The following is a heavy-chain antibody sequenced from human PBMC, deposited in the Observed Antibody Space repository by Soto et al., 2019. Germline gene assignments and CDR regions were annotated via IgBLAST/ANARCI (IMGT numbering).Heavy chain of an antibody. J-gene: IGHJ5*02. CDR3: ARDSTITWWGSWS. CDR1: GYTFTSYS. CDR2: INTENGNT. Sequence: QVQLVQSGAEVKKPGDSVKLSCKTSGYTFTSYSIHWVRQAPGQRLEWMGWINTENGNTKYSVNFQDRVAIGRDTSASTAYMDLYSLTTEDTATYFCARDSTITWWGSWSWGQGTLVTVSS. V-gene: IGHV1-3*04. D-gene: IGHD2-8*02.